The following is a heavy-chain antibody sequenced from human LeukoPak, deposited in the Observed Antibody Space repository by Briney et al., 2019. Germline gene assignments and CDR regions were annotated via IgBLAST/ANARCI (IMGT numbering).Heavy chain of an antibody. D-gene: IGHD3-3*01. CDR3: ARARNGYYDFWSGYEGDAFDI. V-gene: IGHV1-2*02. J-gene: IGHJ3*02. CDR2: INPNSGGT. Sequence: ASVKVSCKASGYTFTGYYMHWVRQAPGQGLEWMGWINPNSGGTNYAQKFQGRVTMTRDTSISTAYMELSRLRSDDTAVYYCARARNGYYDFWSGYEGDAFDIWGQGTMVTVSS. CDR1: GYTFTGYY.